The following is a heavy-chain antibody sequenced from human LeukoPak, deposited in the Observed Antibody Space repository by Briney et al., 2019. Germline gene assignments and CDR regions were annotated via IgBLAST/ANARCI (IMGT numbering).Heavy chain of an antibody. J-gene: IGHJ4*02. CDR3: ARDRYDILTGYPPGPEDY. CDR2: IYHSGST. D-gene: IGHD3-9*01. V-gene: IGHV4-38-2*02. CDR1: GYSISSGYY. Sequence: TSETLSLTCTVSGYSISSGYYWGWIRQPPGKGLEWIGSIYHSGSTYYNPSLKSRVTISVDTSKNQFSLKLSSVTAADTAVYYCARDRYDILTGYPPGPEDYWGQGTLVTVSS.